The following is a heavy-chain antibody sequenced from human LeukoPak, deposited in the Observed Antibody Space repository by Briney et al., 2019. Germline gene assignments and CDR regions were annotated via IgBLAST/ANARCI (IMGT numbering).Heavy chain of an antibody. D-gene: IGHD2-21*02. CDR3: AKSFEVTEDTDAFDI. J-gene: IGHJ3*02. CDR2: IQYDGSNK. V-gene: IGHV3-30*02. CDR1: GLSFSSYG. Sequence: KPGGSLRLSCAASGLSFSSYGMHWVRQAPGKGLEWVAFIQYDGSNKFYADSVKGRFTISRDNSKNTLYLQMSSLRAEDTAVYYCAKSFEVTEDTDAFDIWGQGTMVTVSS.